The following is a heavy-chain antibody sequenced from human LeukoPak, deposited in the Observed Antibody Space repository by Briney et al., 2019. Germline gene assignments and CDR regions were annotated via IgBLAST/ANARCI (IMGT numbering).Heavy chain of an antibody. V-gene: IGHV4-34*01. CDR3: ARSGSGIDY. CDR1: GGSFSGYY. D-gene: IGHD3-10*01. Sequence: SETLSLTCAVYGGSFSGYYWSWIRQPPGKGLEWIGEINHSGSTNYNPSLKSRVTISVDTSKNQFSLKLSSVTAADTAVYYCARSGSGIDYWGQGTLVTVSS. J-gene: IGHJ4*02. CDR2: INHSGST.